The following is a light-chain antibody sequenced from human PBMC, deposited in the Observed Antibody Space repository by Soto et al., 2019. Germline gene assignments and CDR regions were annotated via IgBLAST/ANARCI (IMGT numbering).Light chain of an antibody. CDR1: SSDVGGYNY. CDR2: EVS. J-gene: IGLJ2*01. V-gene: IGLV2-14*01. CDR3: SSSTGTNALAWV. Sequence: QPVLTQPASVSGSPGQSITISCTGTSSDVGGYNYVSWYQQPPSKAPKLIIYEVSDRPSGVSTRFSGSKSGNTASLTISGLQPEDEGDYYCSSSTGTNALAWVFGGGTKLTVL.